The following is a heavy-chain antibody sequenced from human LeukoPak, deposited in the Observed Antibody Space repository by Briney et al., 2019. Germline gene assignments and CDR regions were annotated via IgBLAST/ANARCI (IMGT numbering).Heavy chain of an antibody. CDR1: GFTFSSYS. V-gene: IGHV3-21*01. D-gene: IGHD3-16*01. CDR3: AREGARLTLDY. J-gene: IGHJ4*02. CDR2: ISSSSSYK. Sequence: GGSLRLSCAASGFTFSSYSMNWVRQAPGKGLEWVSSISSSSSYKYYADSVKGRFTISRDNAKNSLYLQMNGLRAEDTAVYYCAREGARLTLDYWGQGTLVTVSS.